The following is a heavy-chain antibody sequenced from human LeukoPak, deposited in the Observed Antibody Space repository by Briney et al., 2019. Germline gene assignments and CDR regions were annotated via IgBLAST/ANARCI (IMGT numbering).Heavy chain of an antibody. CDR3: ARGYECSYGYGS. D-gene: IGHD5-18*01. CDR2: MNPNSGNT. V-gene: IGHV1-8*01. J-gene: IGHJ4*02. CDR1: AYTFTSYD. Sequence: ASVTVSRKSSAYTFTSYDINWVRHAPGQGLEWMGWMNPNSGNTGYAQEFQGRVTMTRNTSISTAYMELSRLRSEDTAVYYCARGYECSYGYGSWGQGALLTVSS.